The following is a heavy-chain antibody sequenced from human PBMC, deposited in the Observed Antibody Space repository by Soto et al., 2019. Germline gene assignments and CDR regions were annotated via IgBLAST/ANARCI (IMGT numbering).Heavy chain of an antibody. D-gene: IGHD3-10*01. V-gene: IGHV4-59*01. CDR3: ARSAGTGGNYYYGLDV. J-gene: IGHJ6*02. Sequence: QVQLQESGPGLVKPSETLSLTCSVSGGSISSYHWSWIRQPPGKGLEWIGYIYYTGSTNYNPSLKRRITMSVDTSNNQFSLNVRFVTAADSAVYYCARSAGTGGNYYYGLDVWGQGTTVTVSS. CDR1: GGSISSYH. CDR2: IYYTGST.